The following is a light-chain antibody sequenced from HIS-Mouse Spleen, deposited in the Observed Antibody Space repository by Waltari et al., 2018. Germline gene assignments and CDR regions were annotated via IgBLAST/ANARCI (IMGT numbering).Light chain of an antibody. V-gene: IGLV2-14*01. CDR1: SSDVGGYNY. CDR2: EVS. Sequence: QSALTQPASVSGSPGQSITISCTGTSSDVGGYNYVPWYQQHPGKAPKLMIYEVSNRASGVSNRFSGSKSGNTASLTISGLQAEDEADYYCSSYTSSSTLVFGGGTKLTVL. CDR3: SSYTSSSTLV. J-gene: IGLJ3*02.